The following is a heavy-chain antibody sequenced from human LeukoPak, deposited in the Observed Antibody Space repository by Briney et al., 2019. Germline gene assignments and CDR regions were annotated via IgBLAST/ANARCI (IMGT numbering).Heavy chain of an antibody. V-gene: IGHV4-59*01. D-gene: IGHD1-26*01. J-gene: IGHJ4*02. CDR1: GGSISSYY. CDR2: IYYSGST. Sequence: PSETLSLTCTVSGGSISSYYWSWIRQPPGKGLEWIGYIYYSGSTNYNPSLKSQVTISVDTSKNQFSLKLSSVTAADTAVYYCARAPSGPYFDYWGQGTLVTVSS. CDR3: ARAPSGPYFDY.